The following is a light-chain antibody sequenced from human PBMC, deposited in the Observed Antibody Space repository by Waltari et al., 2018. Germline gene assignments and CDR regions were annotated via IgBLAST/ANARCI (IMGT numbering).Light chain of an antibody. J-gene: IGLJ3*02. V-gene: IGLV2-11*01. CDR2: DVT. CDR1: TNDLGIYNY. Sequence: SALTQPRSVSGSPGQSVTISCTGTTNDLGIYNYVSWYQQHPGKAPKLIILDVTKRPSGVPDRLSGSKSGNTASLTISGLRAEDEAEYYCCSYAGSYTWVFGGGTKLTVV. CDR3: CSYAGSYTWV.